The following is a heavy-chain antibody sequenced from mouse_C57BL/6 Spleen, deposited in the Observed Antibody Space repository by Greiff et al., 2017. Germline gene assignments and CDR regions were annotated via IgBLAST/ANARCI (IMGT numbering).Heavy chain of an antibody. D-gene: IGHD1-1*01. V-gene: IGHV5-4*01. Sequence: EVQWVESRGGLVKPGGSLKLSCAASGFTFSSYAMSWVRQTPEKRLEWVATISDGGSYTYYPDNVKGRFTISRDNAKNNLYLQMSHLKSEDTAMYYCARDRIYYYGGSYNWYFDVWGTGTTVTVSS. CDR1: GFTFSSYA. CDR2: ISDGGSYT. J-gene: IGHJ1*03. CDR3: ARDRIYYYGGSYNWYFDV.